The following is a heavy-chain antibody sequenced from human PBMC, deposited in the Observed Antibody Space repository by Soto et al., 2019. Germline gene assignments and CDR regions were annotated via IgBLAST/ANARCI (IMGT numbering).Heavy chain of an antibody. Sequence: GGSLRLSCAASGFTFSSYGMHWVRQAPGKGLEWVAVIWYDGSNKYYADSVKGRFTISRDNSKNTLYLQMNSLRAEDTAVYYCARSNQQWLRSYYYYYGMDVWGQGTTVTVSS. CDR1: GFTFSSYG. V-gene: IGHV3-33*01. CDR3: ARSNQQWLRSYYYYYGMDV. CDR2: IWYDGSNK. J-gene: IGHJ6*02. D-gene: IGHD5-12*01.